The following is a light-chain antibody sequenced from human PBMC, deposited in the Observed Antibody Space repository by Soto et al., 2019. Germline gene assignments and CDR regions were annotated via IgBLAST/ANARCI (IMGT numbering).Light chain of an antibody. CDR3: QQYNKWPLT. CDR2: GAS. V-gene: IGKV3D-15*01. CDR1: QSVSSN. Sequence: EIVMPQSPATLSVSPGERATLSCRASQSVSSNLAWYQQNPGQAPRLLIYGASTRATGIPARFSGSGSGTEFTLTISSLQSEDFAVDYCQQYNKWPLTFGGGTKVEIK. J-gene: IGKJ4*01.